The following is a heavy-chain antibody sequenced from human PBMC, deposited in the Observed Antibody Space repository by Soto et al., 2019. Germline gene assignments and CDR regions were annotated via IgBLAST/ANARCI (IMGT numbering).Heavy chain of an antibody. Sequence: SGPTLVNPTQTLTLTCTFSEFSLSTSGMRVSWIRQPPGKALEWLARIDWDDDKLYSTSLKTRLTISKDTSKNQVVLTMTNMDPVDTATYYCVGHSRDSSGYYLFDYWGQGTLVTVSS. CDR3: VGHSRDSSGYYLFDY. CDR1: EFSLSTSGMR. D-gene: IGHD3-22*01. CDR2: IDWDDDK. V-gene: IGHV2-70*04. J-gene: IGHJ4*02.